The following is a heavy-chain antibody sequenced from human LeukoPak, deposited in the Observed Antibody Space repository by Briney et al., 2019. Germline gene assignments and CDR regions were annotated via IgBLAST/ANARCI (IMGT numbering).Heavy chain of an antibody. J-gene: IGHJ5*02. V-gene: IGHV3-23*01. CDR1: GFTFSSYA. Sequence: GGSLRLSCAASGFTFSSYAMSWVRQAPGKGLEWVSGLSGSGGNTYYADSVKGRFVISRVSSNNTLYLRMNSLRAEDTAVYYCAKDQSYDFWSGYFVFDPWGQGTLVTVSS. CDR2: LSGSGGNT. D-gene: IGHD3-3*01. CDR3: AKDQSYDFWSGYFVFDP.